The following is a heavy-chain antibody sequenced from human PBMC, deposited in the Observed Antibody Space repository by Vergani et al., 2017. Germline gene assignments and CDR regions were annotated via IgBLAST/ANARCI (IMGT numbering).Heavy chain of an antibody. CDR3: ARDAEDIVVSSRRNWYFDL. J-gene: IGHJ2*01. V-gene: IGHV3-33*01. D-gene: IGHD2-15*01. Sequence: QVQLVESGGGVVQPGRSLRLSCAASGFTFSSYGMHWVRQAPGKGLEWVAVIWYDGSNKYYADSVKGRFTISRDNSKNTLYLQMNSLRAEDTAVYYCARDAEDIVVSSRRNWYFDLWGRGPLVTVSS. CDR1: GFTFSSYG. CDR2: IWYDGSNK.